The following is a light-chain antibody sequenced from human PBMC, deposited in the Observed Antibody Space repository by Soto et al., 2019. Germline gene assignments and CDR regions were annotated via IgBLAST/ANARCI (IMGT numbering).Light chain of an antibody. Sequence: QSALTQPPSASGSPGQSVTISCTGTSTDIGNYNYVSWYQQHPGKAPKLMIYEVTKRPSGVPYRFSGSKSANTASLTVSGLQDEDEADYYCSSYAGSNILLFGGGTKLTVL. J-gene: IGLJ2*01. V-gene: IGLV2-8*01. CDR2: EVT. CDR3: SSYAGSNILL. CDR1: STDIGNYNY.